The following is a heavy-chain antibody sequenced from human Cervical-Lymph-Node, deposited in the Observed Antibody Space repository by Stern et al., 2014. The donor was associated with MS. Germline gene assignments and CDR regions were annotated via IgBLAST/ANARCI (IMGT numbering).Heavy chain of an antibody. J-gene: IGHJ3*01. CDR3: ARVRYNYGSVDAFDV. CDR2: ISASSSFI. D-gene: IGHD3-10*01. Sequence: EVQLVESGGGLVKPGGSLRLSCAASGFTFSDYNMNWVRQAPGKGLEWVSGISASSSFIYYADSVKGRFTISRDNAERSLSLQMNSLRAEDTAVYYCARVRYNYGSVDAFDVWGQGTMVTVSS. CDR1: GFTFSDYN. V-gene: IGHV3-21*01.